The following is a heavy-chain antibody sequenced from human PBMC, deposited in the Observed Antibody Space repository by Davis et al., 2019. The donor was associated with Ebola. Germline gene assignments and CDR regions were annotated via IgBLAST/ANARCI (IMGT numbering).Heavy chain of an antibody. Sequence: PSETLSLTCTVSGGSISSYYWSWIRQPAGKGLEWIGRIYTSGSTNYNPSLKSRVTISVDTSKNQFSLKLSSVTAADTAVYYCARDTPLWFRARGGYFDYWGQETLVTVSS. V-gene: IGHV4-4*07. CDR3: ARDTPLWFRARGGYFDY. D-gene: IGHD3-10*01. CDR2: IYTSGST. J-gene: IGHJ4*02. CDR1: GGSISSYY.